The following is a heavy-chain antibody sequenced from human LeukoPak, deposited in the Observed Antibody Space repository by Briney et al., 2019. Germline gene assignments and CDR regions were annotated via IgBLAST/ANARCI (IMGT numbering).Heavy chain of an antibody. D-gene: IGHD1-26*01. J-gene: IGHJ4*02. CDR1: GGSISSYY. CDR3: ARSVGATPVDY. V-gene: IGHV4-59*01. CDR2: IYYSGST. Sequence: SETLSLTCTVSGGSISSYYWSWIRQPPGKGPEWIGYIYYSGSTNYNPSLKSRVTISVDTSKNQFSLKLSSVTAADTAVYYCARSVGATPVDYWGQGTLVTVSS.